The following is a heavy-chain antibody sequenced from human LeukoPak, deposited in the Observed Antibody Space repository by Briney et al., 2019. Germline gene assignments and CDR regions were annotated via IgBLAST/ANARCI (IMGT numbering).Heavy chain of an antibody. CDR3: ASHSYGANWFDP. Sequence: PSETLSLTCTVSGGSISSSTYYWGWIRQPPGKGLEWIGSIYYSGSTYYNPSLKSRVTISVDTSKNQFSLKLSSVTAADTAVYYCASHSYGANWFDPWGQGTLVTVSS. V-gene: IGHV4-39*07. D-gene: IGHD5-18*01. CDR2: IYYSGST. CDR1: GGSISSSTYY. J-gene: IGHJ5*02.